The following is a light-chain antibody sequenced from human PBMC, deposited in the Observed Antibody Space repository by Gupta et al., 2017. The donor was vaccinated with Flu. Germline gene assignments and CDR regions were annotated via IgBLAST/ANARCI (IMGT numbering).Light chain of an antibody. Sequence: DIQMTQSPSSLSASVGDRVTITRRASRSISVYVNWYQQKSGKAPNLLIYGASTLQSGVPSRFSGSASGTDFTLTSSNLQPEDFATYYGPQTYFSFSFGRGTKIDIK. CDR1: RSISVY. CDR3: PQTYFSFS. J-gene: IGKJ3*01. CDR2: GAS. V-gene: IGKV1-39*01.